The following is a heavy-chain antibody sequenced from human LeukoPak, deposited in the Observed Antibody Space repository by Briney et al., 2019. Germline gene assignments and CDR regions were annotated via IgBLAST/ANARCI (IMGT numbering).Heavy chain of an antibody. V-gene: IGHV3-23*01. CDR3: AREIFGSGSYPDF. D-gene: IGHD3-10*01. Sequence: PGGSLRLSCVTSGFIFSSYAMSWVRQAPGKGLEWVSSVITSSDNTHYADSVRGQFTISRDNSKNTVYLQMNNLRPDDTAVYYCAREIFGSGSYPDFWGQGTLVTVSS. J-gene: IGHJ4*02. CDR2: VITSSDNT. CDR1: GFIFSSYA.